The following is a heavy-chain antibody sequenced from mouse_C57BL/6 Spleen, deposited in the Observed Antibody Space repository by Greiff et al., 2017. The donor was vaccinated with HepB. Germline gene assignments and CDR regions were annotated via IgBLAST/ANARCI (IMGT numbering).Heavy chain of an antibody. CDR2: IDPSDRYT. Sequence: VQLQQPGAELVKPGASVKLSCKASGYTFTSYWMQWVKQRPGQGLEWIGEIDPSDRYTNYNQKFKGKATVTVDTSSSTAYMQLSSLTSEDAAVYSCARQGQGRKGYVEVWGTGTTVTVSS. J-gene: IGHJ1*03. V-gene: IGHV1-50*01. CDR3: ARQGQGRKGYVEV. CDR1: GYTFTSYW. D-gene: IGHD3-3*01.